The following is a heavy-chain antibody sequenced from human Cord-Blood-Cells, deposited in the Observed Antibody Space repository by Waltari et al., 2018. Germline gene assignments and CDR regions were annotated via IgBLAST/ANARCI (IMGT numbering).Heavy chain of an antibody. CDR1: GFTFSSSS. D-gene: IGHD1-26*01. Sequence: EVQLVESGGGLVKPGGSLSLSCAASGFTFSSSSMNWVRQAPGKGLEGVSSISSSSSYIYYADSVKGRFTISRDNAKNSLYLQMNSLRAEDTAVYYCARDPRKWELDYWGQGTLVTVSS. CDR2: ISSSSSYI. V-gene: IGHV3-21*01. CDR3: ARDPRKWELDY. J-gene: IGHJ4*02.